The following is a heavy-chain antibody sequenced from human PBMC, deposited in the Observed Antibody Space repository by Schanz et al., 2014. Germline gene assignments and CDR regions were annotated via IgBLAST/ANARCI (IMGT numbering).Heavy chain of an antibody. CDR3: ARDGGRDGYNLAFDV. CDR1: GFTFGNFF. Sequence: EVQLVESGGGLVQPGGSLRLSCAASGFTFGNFFMSWVRQAPGKGLEWVSTISGSDDKTYYADSVKGRFAISRDISKNTLYLQMNSLRAEDTAVYFCARDGGRDGYNLAFDVWGQGTLVTVSS. V-gene: IGHV3-23*04. J-gene: IGHJ3*01. CDR2: ISGSDDKT. D-gene: IGHD5-12*01.